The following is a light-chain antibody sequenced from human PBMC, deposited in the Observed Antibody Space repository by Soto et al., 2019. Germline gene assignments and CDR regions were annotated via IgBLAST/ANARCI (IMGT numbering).Light chain of an antibody. Sequence: DIVMTQSPDSLAVSLGERATINCKSSQSVLHSSNNRNYLVWFQQRPGQPPKLLISWASTRASGVPDRFSGSGSGTEFTLTISSLQAEDVAVYYCQQYYTTPFTFGPGTKVDIK. CDR3: QQYYTTPFT. CDR2: WAS. J-gene: IGKJ3*01. V-gene: IGKV4-1*01. CDR1: QSVLHSSNNRNY.